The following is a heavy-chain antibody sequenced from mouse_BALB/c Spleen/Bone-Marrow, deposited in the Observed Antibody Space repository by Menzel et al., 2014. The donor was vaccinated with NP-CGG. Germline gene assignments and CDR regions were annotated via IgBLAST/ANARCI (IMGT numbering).Heavy chain of an antibody. J-gene: IGHJ2*01. CDR1: GFTFTDYY. CDR3: ARTTGTPYLDY. D-gene: IGHD4-1*02. V-gene: IGHV7-3*02. Sequence: EVKLMGSGGGLVQPGGSLRLSCSTSGFTFTDYYMSWVRQPPGKALEWLGFIRNKANGYTTEYSASVKGRFTISRDSSQSILYLQMNTLRAEDSATYYCARTTGTPYLDYWGQGTTLTVSS. CDR2: IRNKANGYTT.